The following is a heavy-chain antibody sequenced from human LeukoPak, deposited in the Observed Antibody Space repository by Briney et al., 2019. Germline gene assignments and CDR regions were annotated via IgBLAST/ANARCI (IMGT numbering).Heavy chain of an antibody. D-gene: IGHD3-10*01. J-gene: IGHJ4*02. CDR1: GFTFTSSA. CDR2: IVVGSGNT. CDR3: AADPDGSYWYGGRDH. Sequence: SVKVSCKASGFTFTSSAMQWVRQARGQRLEWIGWIVVGSGNTNYAQKFQERVTITRDMSTSTGYMELSRLRSEDTAVYSCAADPDGSYWYGGRDHWGQGALVTVSS. V-gene: IGHV1-58*02.